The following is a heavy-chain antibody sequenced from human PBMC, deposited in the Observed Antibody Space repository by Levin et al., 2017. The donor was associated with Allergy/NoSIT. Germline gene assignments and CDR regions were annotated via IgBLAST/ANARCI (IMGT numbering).Heavy chain of an antibody. CDR2: IWYDGSNE. J-gene: IGHJ4*02. V-gene: IGHV3-33*01. CDR3: ARRDWLHYFDY. D-gene: IGHD3/OR15-3a*01. CDR1: GFTFRSYG. Sequence: AGGSLRLSCVASGFTFRSYGMHWVRQAPGKGLEWVALIWYDGSNEYYADSVKGRFTISRDNSKNTVYLQMNSLRAEDTAVYYCARRDWLHYFDYWGQGTLVTVSS.